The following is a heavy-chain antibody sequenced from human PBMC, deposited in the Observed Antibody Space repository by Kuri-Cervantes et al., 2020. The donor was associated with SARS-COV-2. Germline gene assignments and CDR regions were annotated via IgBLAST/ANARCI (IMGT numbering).Heavy chain of an antibody. J-gene: IGHJ4*02. D-gene: IGHD3-10*01. CDR3: AMLWFGELPPGY. V-gene: IGHV1-3*01. Sequence: ASVKVSCKASGYTFTTYAMIWVRQAPGQGLEWMGWISAYNGNTNYAQKFQGRVTITRDTSASTAYMELSSLRSEDTAVYYCAMLWFGELPPGYWGQGTLVTVSS. CDR1: GYTFTTYA. CDR2: ISAYNGNT.